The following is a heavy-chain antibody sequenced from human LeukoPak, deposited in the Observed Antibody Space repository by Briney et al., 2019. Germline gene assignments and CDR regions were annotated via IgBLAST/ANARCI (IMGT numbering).Heavy chain of an antibody. Sequence: PSETLSLTCTVSGGSISSSSNYWGWIRQSPGKGLEWIARIYYSGSTYYSPSLKSRVTISVDTSNNQFSLKLSSVTAADTAVYYCARGYYDVLTGHPKNFDYWGQGTLVTVSS. V-gene: IGHV4-39*01. J-gene: IGHJ4*02. D-gene: IGHD3-9*01. CDR1: GGSISSSSNY. CDR3: ARGYYDVLTGHPKNFDY. CDR2: IYYSGST.